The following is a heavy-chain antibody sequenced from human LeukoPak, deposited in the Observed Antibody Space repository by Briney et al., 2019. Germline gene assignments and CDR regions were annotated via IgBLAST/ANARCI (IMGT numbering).Heavy chain of an antibody. Sequence: SVKVSCKASGGTFSSYAISWVRQAPGQGLEWMGGIIPIFGTANYAQKFQRRVTITADESTSTAYMELSSLRSEDTAVYYCARESTMVRGVMDYWGQGTLVTVSS. CDR1: GGTFSSYA. CDR2: IIPIFGTA. CDR3: ARESTMVRGVMDY. V-gene: IGHV1-69*13. D-gene: IGHD3-10*01. J-gene: IGHJ4*02.